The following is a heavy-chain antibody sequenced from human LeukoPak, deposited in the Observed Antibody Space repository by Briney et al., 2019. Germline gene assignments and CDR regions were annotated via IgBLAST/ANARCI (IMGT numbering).Heavy chain of an antibody. CDR3: ASSGWWGYFDY. D-gene: IGHD6-19*01. CDR1: GFTFSSYS. J-gene: IGHJ4*02. CDR2: ISSSSSTI. Sequence: PGGSLRLSCAASGFTFSSYSMNWVRQAPGKGLDWVSYISSSSSTIYCADSVKGRFTISRDNSKNTLYLQMNSLRAEDTAVYYCASSGWWGYFDYRGQGTLVTVSS. V-gene: IGHV3-48*01.